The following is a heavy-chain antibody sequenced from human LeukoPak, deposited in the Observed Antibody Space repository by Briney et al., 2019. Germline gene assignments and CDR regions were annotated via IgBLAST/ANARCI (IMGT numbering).Heavy chain of an antibody. J-gene: IGHJ4*02. Sequence: PGGSLRLSCAASGFTFSNYAMTWVRQAPGEGLEWVGRIKSRANGGTTDYAAPVKGRFTISRDDSKNTLYLQMNSLKTEDTAVYYCTTYSVGATIHSTFDFWGQGALVTVSS. CDR3: TTYSVGATIHSTFDF. CDR2: IKSRANGGTT. V-gene: IGHV3-15*01. CDR1: GFTFSNYA. D-gene: IGHD1-26*01.